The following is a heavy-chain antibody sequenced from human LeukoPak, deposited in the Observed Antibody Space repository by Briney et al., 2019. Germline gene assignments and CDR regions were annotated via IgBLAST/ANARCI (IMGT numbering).Heavy chain of an antibody. J-gene: IGHJ5*02. Sequence: GGSLRLSCAASGFTFSSCAMHWVRQAPGKGLEWVAVISYDGSNKYYADSVKGRFTISRDNSKNTLYLQMNSLRAEDTAVYYCAREIAAFDPWGQGTLVTVSS. CDR2: ISYDGSNK. CDR1: GFTFSSCA. D-gene: IGHD6-25*01. V-gene: IGHV3-30*04. CDR3: AREIAAFDP.